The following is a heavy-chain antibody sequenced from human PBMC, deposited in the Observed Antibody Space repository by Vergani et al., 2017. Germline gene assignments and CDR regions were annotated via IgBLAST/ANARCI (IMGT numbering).Heavy chain of an antibody. D-gene: IGHD3-3*01. Sequence: EVQLEESGGGLVLPGRSLRLSCVASGFTSAGYAMHWVRQAPGKGLGWVSGISWNSNSIGYADSVKGRFTISRDNAKNSLYLQMNSLRAEDTALYYCAKDHYDFWSGYPNLSPFDLWGRGTLVTVSS. CDR1: GFTSAGYA. CDR2: ISWNSNSI. J-gene: IGHJ2*01. V-gene: IGHV3-9*02. CDR3: AKDHYDFWSGYPNLSPFDL.